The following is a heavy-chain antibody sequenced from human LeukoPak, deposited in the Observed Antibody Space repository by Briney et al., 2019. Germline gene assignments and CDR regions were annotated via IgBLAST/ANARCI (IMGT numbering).Heavy chain of an antibody. Sequence: PGGSLRLSCAASGFIFSNYAMSWVRQAPGKGLQWVSAFSGSGGSTYYADSVKGRFTISRDNSRNTLYLQMNSLRAEDTAVYYCARERTPKPYYGSGSFDRYFDHWGQGTLVTVSS. V-gene: IGHV3-23*01. J-gene: IGHJ4*02. D-gene: IGHD3-10*01. CDR3: ARERTPKPYYGSGSFDRYFDH. CDR1: GFIFSNYA. CDR2: FSGSGGST.